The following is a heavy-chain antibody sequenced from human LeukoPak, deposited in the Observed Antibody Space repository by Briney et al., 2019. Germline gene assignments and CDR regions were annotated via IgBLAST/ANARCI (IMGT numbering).Heavy chain of an antibody. CDR2: ISGSGGST. J-gene: IGHJ4*02. V-gene: IGHV3-23*01. Sequence: PGGSLRLFCAASGFTFSSYAMSWVPQAPGKGLEWVSAISGSGGSTYYADSVKGRFTISRDNSKNTLYLQMNSLRAEDTAVYYCAKGWGSGSFWDYCGQGTLVTASS. CDR1: GFTFSSYA. D-gene: IGHD3-10*01. CDR3: AKGWGSGSFWDY.